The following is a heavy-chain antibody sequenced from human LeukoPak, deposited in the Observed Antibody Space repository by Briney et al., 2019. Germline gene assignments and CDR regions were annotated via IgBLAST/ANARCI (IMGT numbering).Heavy chain of an antibody. V-gene: IGHV3-21*01. CDR2: ITSSSSYT. J-gene: IGHJ4*02. CDR1: GITFSNYN. Sequence: GGSLRLSCAAPGITFSNYNMNWVRQAPGKGPEWISSITSSSSYTFYADPVKGRFTISRDNAKNSLYLQMNSLRVEDTAVYYCARGTSFSWWGQGTLVTVSS. CDR3: ARGTSFSW.